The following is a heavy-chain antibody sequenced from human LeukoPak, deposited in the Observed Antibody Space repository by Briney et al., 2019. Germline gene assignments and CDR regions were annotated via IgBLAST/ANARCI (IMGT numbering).Heavy chain of an antibody. CDR3: ARSHSSGWYYFDY. D-gene: IGHD6-19*01. Sequence: PGGSLRLSCAASGFTFSSYWVSWVRQAPGKGLEWVGNIKQDGSEKYYVDSVKGRFTISRDNARNSLYLQVNSLRDEDTAVYYCARSHSSGWYYFDYWGQGTLVTVSS. CDR1: GFTFSSYW. V-gene: IGHV3-7*01. J-gene: IGHJ4*02. CDR2: IKQDGSEK.